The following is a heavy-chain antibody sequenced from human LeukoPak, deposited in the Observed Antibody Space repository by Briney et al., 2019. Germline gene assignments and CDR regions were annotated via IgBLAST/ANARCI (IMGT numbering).Heavy chain of an antibody. J-gene: IGHJ5*02. D-gene: IGHD3-10*01. V-gene: IGHV3-23*01. Sequence: GGPLRLSCAASGFTFSSYAMSWVRQAPGKGLEWVSAISGSGGSTYYADSVKGRFTISRDNSKNTLYLRMNSLRAEDTAVYYCAKGGGSGSYYNAGWFDPWGQGTLVTVSS. CDR1: GFTFSSYA. CDR2: ISGSGGST. CDR3: AKGGGSGSYYNAGWFDP.